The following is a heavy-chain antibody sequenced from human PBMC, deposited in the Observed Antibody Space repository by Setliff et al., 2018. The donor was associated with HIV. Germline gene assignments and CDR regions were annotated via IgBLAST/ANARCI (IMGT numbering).Heavy chain of an antibody. Sequence: SETLSLTCTVSGGSISSHYRSWIRQPPGKGLEWIGSIYYSGSTNYSPSLKSRVTISVDTSKNQFSLKLSSVAAADAAVYYCARDPYYNFVLGYFDLWGRGTLVTVSS. V-gene: IGHV4-59*11. CDR2: IYYSGST. CDR3: ARDPYYNFVLGYFDL. CDR1: GGSISSHY. J-gene: IGHJ2*01. D-gene: IGHD3-3*01.